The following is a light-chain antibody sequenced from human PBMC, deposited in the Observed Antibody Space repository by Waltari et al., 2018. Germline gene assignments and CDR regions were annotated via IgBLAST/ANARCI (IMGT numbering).Light chain of an antibody. Sequence: DIQMSQSPSTLSASVGDRVTITCRASQSIRSWLAWYQQKPGKAPKLFIYKASSLQSGVPSRFSGSGSGTEFTLTISSLQPDDFATYYCQHYNRHAETFGQGTKLEIK. CDR3: QHYNRHAET. J-gene: IGKJ2*01. V-gene: IGKV1-5*03. CDR1: QSIRSW. CDR2: KAS.